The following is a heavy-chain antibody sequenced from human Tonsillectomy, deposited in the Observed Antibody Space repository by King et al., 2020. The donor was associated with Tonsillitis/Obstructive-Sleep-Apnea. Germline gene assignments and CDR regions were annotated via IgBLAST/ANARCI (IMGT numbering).Heavy chain of an antibody. Sequence: VQLVESGGGLIQPGGSLRLSCAASGFTVSSNYMSWVRQAPGKGLEWVSVIYSGGSTYYADSVKGRFTISRDNSKSTLYIQMNSLRAEDTAVYYCARDQDYGSGSYFHYYYYMDVWGKGTTVTVSS. J-gene: IGHJ6*03. CDR1: GFTVSSNY. CDR3: ARDQDYGSGSYFHYYYYMDV. V-gene: IGHV3-53*01. D-gene: IGHD3-10*01. CDR2: IYSGGST.